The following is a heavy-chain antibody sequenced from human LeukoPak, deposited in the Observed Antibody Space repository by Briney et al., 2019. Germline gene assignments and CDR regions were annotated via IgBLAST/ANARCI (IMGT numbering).Heavy chain of an antibody. D-gene: IGHD1-14*01. Sequence: GSLRLSCAASGFTFSGSAMSWVRQAPGKGLEWVSGISIGGDYTYYADSVKGRFTISRDNSKNTLSLQMSNLRAEDTAIYYCAKLHSATITADFDHWGQGTLVTVSS. J-gene: IGHJ4*02. CDR1: GFTFSGSA. CDR3: AKLHSATITADFDH. V-gene: IGHV3-23*01. CDR2: ISIGGDYT.